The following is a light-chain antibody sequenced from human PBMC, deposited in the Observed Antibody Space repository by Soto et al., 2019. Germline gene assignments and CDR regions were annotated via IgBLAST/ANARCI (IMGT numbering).Light chain of an antibody. CDR1: QSVRSDY. CDR2: DAS. J-gene: IGKJ4*01. V-gene: IGKV3-20*01. CDR3: QQYGSSPDT. Sequence: EIVLTQSPDTLSLSPGEGATLSCRASQSVRSDYLAWYQQKPGQAPRVLIYDASSRATGIPDRFSGSGSGTDFTLTVCRLEPEDFAVYYCQQYGSSPDTFGGGTKVEIK.